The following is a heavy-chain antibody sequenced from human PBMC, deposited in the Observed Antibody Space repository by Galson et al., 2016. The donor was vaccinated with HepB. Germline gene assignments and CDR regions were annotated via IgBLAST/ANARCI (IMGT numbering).Heavy chain of an antibody. J-gene: IGHJ4*02. V-gene: IGHV2-70*04. D-gene: IGHD7-27*01. Sequence: PALVKPTQTLTLTCTFSGFSLNTGGKRVSWIRQPPGKALEWLARIDWDDEKFYSTSLKTRLTISKDTSKNQVVLTMTHMDPVDTATYYCAQNSNWGDSFAYGGQGTLVTVSS. CDR3: AQNSNWGDSFAY. CDR1: GFSLNTGGKR. CDR2: IDWDDEK.